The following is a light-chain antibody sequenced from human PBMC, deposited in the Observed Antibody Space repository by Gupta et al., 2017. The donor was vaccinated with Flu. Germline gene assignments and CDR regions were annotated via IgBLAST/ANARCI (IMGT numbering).Light chain of an antibody. CDR3: MQALQCPRT. Sequence: DIVLTQSPLSLPVTPGEPPSISCRSSQSLLHSNGYNYLDWYQQKPGPSPQLLIYLGSNRASGVPDRFSGSGSGTDFTLKISRVEAEDVGVYYCMQALQCPRTFGHGTKVDIK. V-gene: IGKV2-28*01. CDR2: LGS. J-gene: IGKJ3*01. CDR1: QSLLHSNGYNY.